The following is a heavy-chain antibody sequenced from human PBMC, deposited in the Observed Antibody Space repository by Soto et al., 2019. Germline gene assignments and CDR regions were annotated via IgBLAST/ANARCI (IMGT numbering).Heavy chain of an antibody. D-gene: IGHD6-13*01. Sequence: GASVKVSCKASGYTFTAYYVHWVRQAPGQGLGWMGWINPNGGDKNYAQKFQDRVTMTSDTSISTAYMELSSLRSDDTAIYFCTRHLAPHSRRDFDIWGQGTWVTVSS. V-gene: IGHV1-2*02. J-gene: IGHJ3*02. CDR3: TRHLAPHSRRDFDI. CDR1: GYTFTAYY. CDR2: INPNGGDK.